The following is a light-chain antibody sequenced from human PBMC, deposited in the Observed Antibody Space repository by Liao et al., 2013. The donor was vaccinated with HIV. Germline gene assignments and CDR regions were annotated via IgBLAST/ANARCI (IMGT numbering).Light chain of an antibody. CDR3: QVWDSSSDPHVV. CDR1: NIGTKS. V-gene: IGLV3-21*01. Sequence: SYELTQPPSVSVAPGETARIPCGGNNIGTKSVHWYQQKPGQAPVLVIYYDSDRPSGIPERFSGSNSGNTATLTISRVEAGDEADYYCQVWDSSSDPHVVFGGGTKLTVL. J-gene: IGLJ2*01. CDR2: YDS.